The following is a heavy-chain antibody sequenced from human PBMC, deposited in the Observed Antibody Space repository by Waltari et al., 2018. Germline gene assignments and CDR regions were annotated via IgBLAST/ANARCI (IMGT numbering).Heavy chain of an antibody. CDR3: ARHREWKLTTFFDY. CDR1: GGSLSSYY. Sequence: QLQLQESGPGLVKPSETLSLTCTVSGGSLSSYYWSWIRQPPGKGLEYIGYIYYSGSTNYNPSLKSRVTISVDTSKNQFSLQLSSVTAADTAVYYCARHREWKLTTFFDYWGQGTLVTVSS. D-gene: IGHD1-26*01. V-gene: IGHV4-59*08. CDR2: IYYSGST. J-gene: IGHJ4*02.